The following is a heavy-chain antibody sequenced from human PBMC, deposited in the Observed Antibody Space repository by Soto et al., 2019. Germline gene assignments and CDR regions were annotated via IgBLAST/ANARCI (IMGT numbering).Heavy chain of an antibody. CDR2: INHSGST. Sequence: SETLSLTCAVYGGSFSGYYWSWIRQPPGKGLEWIGEINHSGSTNYNPSLKSRVTISVDPSKNQFSLKLSSVTAADTAVYYCACREGTGLYYFDYWGQGTLVTVSS. CDR3: ACREGTGLYYFDY. J-gene: IGHJ4*02. CDR1: GGSFSGYY. V-gene: IGHV4-34*01. D-gene: IGHD1-1*01.